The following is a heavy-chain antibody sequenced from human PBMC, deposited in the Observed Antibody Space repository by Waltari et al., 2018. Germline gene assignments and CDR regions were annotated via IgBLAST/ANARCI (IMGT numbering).Heavy chain of an antibody. CDR3: AKAKTTGDGRHFDD. J-gene: IGHJ4*02. V-gene: IGHV3-23*01. Sequence: EVNLLESGGGLIQPGGSLRLSCAGSGFPFANHALNWVRQAPGNGLEWVSHISATGTRTYYATSVQGRFTVSRDNSKNTLYLQMHNLGVEDTALYYCAKAKTTGDGRHFDDWGQGTLVTVSS. D-gene: IGHD1-1*01. CDR1: GFPFANHA. CDR2: ISATGTRT.